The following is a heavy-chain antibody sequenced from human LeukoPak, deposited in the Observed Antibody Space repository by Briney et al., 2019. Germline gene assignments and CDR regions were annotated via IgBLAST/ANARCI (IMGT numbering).Heavy chain of an antibody. D-gene: IGHD3-22*01. J-gene: IGHJ5*02. V-gene: IGHV4-59*01. CDR1: GGSLSNYY. CDR3: TRGTMMVGP. Sequence: PSETLSLTCTVSGGSLSNYYWSWIRQAPGKGLEWIGYIYYSGSTTYNPSLKSRATISVDTSKNQFSLRLSSVTAADTAVYYCTRGTMMVGPWGQGTLVTVSS. CDR2: IYYSGST.